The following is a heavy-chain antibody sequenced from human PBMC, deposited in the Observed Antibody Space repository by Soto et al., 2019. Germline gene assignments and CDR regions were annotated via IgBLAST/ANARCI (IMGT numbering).Heavy chain of an antibody. Sequence: EVQLVESGGGLVQPGGSLRLSCAASGFTFSSYAMHWVRQAPGKGLEYVSAISSSGGSTYYANSVKGRFTISRDNSKNTLYLQMGSLRAEDMAVYYCASTGDDSPLFDYWGQGTLVTVSS. V-gene: IGHV3-64*01. CDR2: ISSSGGST. J-gene: IGHJ4*02. CDR1: GFTFSSYA. CDR3: ASTGDDSPLFDY. D-gene: IGHD3-10*01.